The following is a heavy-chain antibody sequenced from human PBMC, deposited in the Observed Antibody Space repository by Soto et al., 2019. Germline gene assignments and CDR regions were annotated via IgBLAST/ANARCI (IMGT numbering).Heavy chain of an antibody. CDR2: IKSKTDGGTT. Sequence: GGSLRLSCAVSGLTFSNAWVSWVRQAPGKGLEWVGRIKSKTDGGTTDYAAPVKGKFTISRDNSKNTLYHQMNSLQTENTAVYYCTTDSRGYSYGYRIHAFDIWGQGTMVTVSS. D-gene: IGHD5-18*01. CDR1: GLTFSNAW. V-gene: IGHV3-15*01. J-gene: IGHJ3*02. CDR3: TTDSRGYSYGYRIHAFDI.